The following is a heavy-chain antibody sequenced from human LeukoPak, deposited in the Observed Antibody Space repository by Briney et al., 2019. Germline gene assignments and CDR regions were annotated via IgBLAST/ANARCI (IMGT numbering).Heavy chain of an antibody. D-gene: IGHD1-7*01. Sequence: GGSLRLSCAASGFTFSSYSMNWVRQAPGKGLEWVSYISSSSSTIYYADSVKGRFTISRDNAKNSLYLQMNSLRAEDTAVYYCAKPTGTTRGDAFDIWGQGTMVTVSS. CDR1: GFTFSSYS. CDR3: AKPTGTTRGDAFDI. V-gene: IGHV3-48*01. CDR2: ISSSSSTI. J-gene: IGHJ3*02.